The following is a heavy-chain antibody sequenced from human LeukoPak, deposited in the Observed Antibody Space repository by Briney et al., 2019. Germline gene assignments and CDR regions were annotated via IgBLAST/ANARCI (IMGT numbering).Heavy chain of an antibody. Sequence: SVKVSCKASGGTFSSYAISWVRQAPGQGLEWMGGIIAIFGTANYAQKFQGRVTITADESTSTAYMELSSLRSEDTAVYYCARLWFGEILFDYWGQGTLVTVSS. CDR1: GGTFSSYA. J-gene: IGHJ4*02. CDR2: IIAIFGTA. CDR3: ARLWFGEILFDY. V-gene: IGHV1-69*13. D-gene: IGHD3-10*01.